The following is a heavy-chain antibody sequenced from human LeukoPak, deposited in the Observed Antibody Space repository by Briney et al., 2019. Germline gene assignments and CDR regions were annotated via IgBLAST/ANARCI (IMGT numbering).Heavy chain of an antibody. V-gene: IGHV4-34*01. CDR1: GGSFSGYY. Sequence: SETLSLTCAVYGGSFSGYYWSWIRQPPGKGLEWIGEINHSGSTNYNPSLKSRVTISVDTSKNQFSLKLSSVTAADTAVYYCARGRGGSWHRGAFDIWGQGTMVTVSS. CDR3: ARGRGGSWHRGAFDI. D-gene: IGHD2-15*01. J-gene: IGHJ3*02. CDR2: INHSGST.